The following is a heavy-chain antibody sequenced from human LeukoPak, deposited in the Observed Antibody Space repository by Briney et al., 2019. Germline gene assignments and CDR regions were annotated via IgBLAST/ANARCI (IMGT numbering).Heavy chain of an antibody. D-gene: IGHD3-22*01. CDR3: ARLDSSGYHYFDY. V-gene: IGHV3-66*01. Sequence: GGSLRLSCAASGFTVSSNYMSWVRQAPGKGLEWVSVIYSGGSTYYADSVKGRFTISRDNSKNTLYLQMNSLRAEDTAVYYCARLDSSGYHYFDYWGQGTLVTVSS. CDR1: GFTVSSNY. CDR2: IYSGGST. J-gene: IGHJ4*02.